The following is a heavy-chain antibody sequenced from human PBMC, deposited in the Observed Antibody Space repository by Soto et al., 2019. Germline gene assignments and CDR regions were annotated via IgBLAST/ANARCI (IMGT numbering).Heavy chain of an antibody. CDR1: GFTFSSYG. Sequence: QVHLVESGGGVVQPGRSLRLSCAASGFTFSSYGMHWVRQAPGKGLEWVAVIWYDGSNNHYADSVKGRFTISRDNSKNTLYLQMNSLRAEDTAVYYCEKDRKGYSYGYSNWFDPWGQGTLVTVCS. D-gene: IGHD5-18*01. V-gene: IGHV3-33*06. CDR2: IWYDGSNN. CDR3: EKDRKGYSYGYSNWFDP. J-gene: IGHJ5*02.